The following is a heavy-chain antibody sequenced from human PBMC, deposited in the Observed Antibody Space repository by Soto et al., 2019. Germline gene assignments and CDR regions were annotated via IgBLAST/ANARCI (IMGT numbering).Heavy chain of an antibody. V-gene: IGHV5-51*01. J-gene: IGHJ6*02. CDR1: GYSFTSYW. CDR2: IYPGDSDT. CDR3: ARGGYYDSSGYYYVGRYYYYGMDV. D-gene: IGHD3-22*01. Sequence: GESLKISCKGSGYSFTSYWIGWVRQMPGKGLEWMGIIYPGDSDTRYSPSFQGQVTISADKSISSAYLQWSSLKDSDTAMYYCARGGYYDSSGYYYVGRYYYYGMDVWGQGTTVTVSS.